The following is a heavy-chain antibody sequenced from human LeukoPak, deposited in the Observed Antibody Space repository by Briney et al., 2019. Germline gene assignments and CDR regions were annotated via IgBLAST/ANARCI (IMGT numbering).Heavy chain of an antibody. Sequence: ASVKVSCKASGYTFTSYDINWVRQATGQGLEWMGWMNPNSGNTGYAQKFQGRVTMTRNTSMSTAYMELSSLRSEDAAVYYCARGPMAVTIFGVVTPHYYYYYMDVWGKGTTVTVSS. CDR3: ARGPMAVTIFGVVTPHYYYYYMDV. J-gene: IGHJ6*03. D-gene: IGHD3-3*01. CDR1: GYTFTSYD. CDR2: MNPNSGNT. V-gene: IGHV1-8*01.